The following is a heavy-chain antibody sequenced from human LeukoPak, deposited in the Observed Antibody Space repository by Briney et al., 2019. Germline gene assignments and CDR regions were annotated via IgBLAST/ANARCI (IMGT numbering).Heavy chain of an antibody. V-gene: IGHV4-59*12. Sequence: SETLSLTCTVSGGSISSYYWSWIRQPPGKVLEWIGYIYYSGSTNYNPSLKSRVTISVDKSKNQFSLKLSSVTAADTAVYYCVREYYDSNKAPAFDIWGQGTMVTVS. D-gene: IGHD3-22*01. CDR2: IYYSGST. J-gene: IGHJ3*02. CDR1: GGSISSYY. CDR3: VREYYDSNKAPAFDI.